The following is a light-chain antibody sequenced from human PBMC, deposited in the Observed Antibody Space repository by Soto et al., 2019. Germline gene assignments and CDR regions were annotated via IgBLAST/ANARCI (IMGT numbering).Light chain of an antibody. CDR1: SSDVGAYNY. J-gene: IGLJ1*01. CDR3: SSYANINTRACV. Sequence: QSALTQPASVSGSPGQSITISCTGTSSDVGAYNYVSWYQQYPGKAPKLMIYEVSNRPSGVSNRFSGSKSGNTASLTISGLQAEDEADYYCSSYANINTRACVFGTGTKVTVL. V-gene: IGLV2-14*01. CDR2: EVS.